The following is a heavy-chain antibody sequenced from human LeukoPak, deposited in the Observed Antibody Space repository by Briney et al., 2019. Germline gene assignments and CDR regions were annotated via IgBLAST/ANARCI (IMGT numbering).Heavy chain of an antibody. J-gene: IGHJ4*02. CDR1: GFIFSTYW. CDR3: ARVEYYFDY. Sequence: GGSLRLSCAASGFIFSTYWMSWVRQAPGKGLEWVAILKQDGSEKYYVDSVKGRFTISRDDAKNSLYLQMNSLRVEDTAVYYCARVEYYFDYWGQGSLVTVSS. CDR2: LKQDGSEK. V-gene: IGHV3-7*04. D-gene: IGHD5-24*01.